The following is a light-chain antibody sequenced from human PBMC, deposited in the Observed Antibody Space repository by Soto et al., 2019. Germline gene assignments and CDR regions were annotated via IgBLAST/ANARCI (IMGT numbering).Light chain of an antibody. J-gene: IGKJ1*01. V-gene: IGKV3-11*01. CDR1: QSVSSS. CDR3: QQRTDGWT. CDR2: DAS. Sequence: EIVLTQSPATLSLSPGERATLSCRASQSVSSSLGWYQQKPGQPPRLLIYDASKRVTGIPARFSGRGSGTDFTLAISSLEPEDFAVYFCQQRTDGWTFGQGTNVEIK.